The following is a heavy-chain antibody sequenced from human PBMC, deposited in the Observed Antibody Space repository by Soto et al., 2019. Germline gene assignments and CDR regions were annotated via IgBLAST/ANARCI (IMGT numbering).Heavy chain of an antibody. D-gene: IGHD3-16*02. CDR2: ISGSGGST. Sequence: PGGSLRLSCAASGFTFSSYAMSWVRQAPGKGLEWVSAISGSGGSTYYADSVKGRFTISRDNSKNTLYLQMNSLRAEDTAVYYCAKDSAGIILAPRYYFDYWGQGTLVTVSS. CDR1: GFTFSSYA. V-gene: IGHV3-23*01. CDR3: AKDSAGIILAPRYYFDY. J-gene: IGHJ4*02.